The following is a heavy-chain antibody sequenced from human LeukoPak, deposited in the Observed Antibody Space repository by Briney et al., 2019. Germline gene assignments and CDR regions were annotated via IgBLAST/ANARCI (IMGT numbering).Heavy chain of an antibody. Sequence: GSLRLSCAASGFTFSSYAMHWVRQAPGKGLEWVAVISYDGSNKYYADSVKGRFTISRDNAKNSLYLQMDSLRAEDTAVYYCARWSMATNGYYFDYWGQGTLVTVSS. V-gene: IGHV3-30*04. D-gene: IGHD5-24*01. CDR2: ISYDGSNK. CDR1: GFTFSSYA. J-gene: IGHJ4*02. CDR3: ARWSMATNGYYFDY.